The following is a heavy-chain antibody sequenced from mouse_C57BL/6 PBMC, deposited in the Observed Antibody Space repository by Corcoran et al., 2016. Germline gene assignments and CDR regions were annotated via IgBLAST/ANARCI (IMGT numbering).Heavy chain of an antibody. CDR1: GYTFTDYN. D-gene: IGHD1-1*01. Sequence: EVQLQQSGPELVKPGASVKMSCNASGYTFTDYNMHWVKQSHGKSLEWIGYINPNNGGTSYNQKFKGKATLTVNKSSSTAYMELRSLTSEDSAVYYCANTPYYYGSPFAYWGQGTLVTVSA. CDR2: INPNNGGT. V-gene: IGHV1-22*01. CDR3: ANTPYYYGSPFAY. J-gene: IGHJ3*01.